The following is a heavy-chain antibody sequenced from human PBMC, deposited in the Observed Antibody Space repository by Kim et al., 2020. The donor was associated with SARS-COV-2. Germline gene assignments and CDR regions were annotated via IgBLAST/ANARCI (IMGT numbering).Heavy chain of an antibody. CDR3: ARVPLRFTFGGVIVLGAFDI. J-gene: IGHJ3*02. Sequence: ASVKVSCKASGYTFTSYAMHWVRQAPGQRLEWMGWINAGNGNTKYSQKFQGRVTITRDTSASTAYMELSSLRSEDTAVYYCARVPLRFTFGGVIVLGAFDIWGQGTMVTVSS. V-gene: IGHV1-3*01. CDR2: INAGNGNT. CDR1: GYTFTSYA. D-gene: IGHD3-16*02.